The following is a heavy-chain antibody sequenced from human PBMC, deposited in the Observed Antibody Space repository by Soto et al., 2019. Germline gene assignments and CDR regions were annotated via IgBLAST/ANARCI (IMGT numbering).Heavy chain of an antibody. D-gene: IGHD2-2*01. CDR1: GFAFGSHG. J-gene: IGHJ6*02. V-gene: IGHV3-30*03. Sequence: QVQLVESGGGVVPPGRSLKLSCIASGFAFGSHGMHWVRQVSGKGLEWVAVISHDGQNQYYRESVKGRFTISRDNSKNSLFLEVHSLRVEDTAVYYCARERADIVVAPVATSGMDVCGQGTAVTVSS. CDR3: ARERADIVVAPVATSGMDV. CDR2: ISHDGQNQ.